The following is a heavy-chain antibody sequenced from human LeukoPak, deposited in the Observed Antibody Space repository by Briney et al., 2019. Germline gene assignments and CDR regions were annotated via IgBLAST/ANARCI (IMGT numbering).Heavy chain of an antibody. D-gene: IGHD4-17*01. J-gene: IGHJ4*02. CDR2: IYYSGST. V-gene: IGHV4-39*01. CDR3: ARGAAHGDYGN. Sequence: SETLSLTCTVSAVSISSSSYYWGWIRQPPGKGLEWIGSIYYSGSTYYNPSLKSRISISVDTSKKQFSLKLTSVTAADTAVYYCARGAAHGDYGNWGQGTLVSVSS. CDR1: AVSISSSSYY.